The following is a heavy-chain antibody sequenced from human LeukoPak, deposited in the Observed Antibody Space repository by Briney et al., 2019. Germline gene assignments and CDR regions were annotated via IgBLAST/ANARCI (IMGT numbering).Heavy chain of an antibody. CDR1: EFTFSNYA. CDR2: IWYDGGNI. CDR3: ARGAYCSGGSCPGAFDI. J-gene: IGHJ3*02. Sequence: GGSLRLSCAASEFTFSNYAMYWVRQAPGKGLEWVAIIWYDGGNIYYADSVKGRFTISRDNSKNTLYLQMNSLRAEDTAVYYCARGAYCSGGSCPGAFDIWGQGTMVTVSS. V-gene: IGHV3-33*01. D-gene: IGHD2-15*01.